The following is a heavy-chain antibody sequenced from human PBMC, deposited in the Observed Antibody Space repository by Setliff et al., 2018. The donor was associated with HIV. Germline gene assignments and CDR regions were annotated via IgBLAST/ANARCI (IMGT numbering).Heavy chain of an antibody. D-gene: IGHD6-6*01. V-gene: IGHV4-34*01. Sequence: PSETLSLTCAVYGGSFSGYYWSWIHQPPGKGLEWIGEINHSGSTNYNPSLKSRVTISVDTSKNQFSLRLISMTAADTAVYYCARGRPGGSSSYRSYNWFDPWGQGSLVTVSS. CDR3: ARGRPGGSSSYRSYNWFDP. CDR2: INHSGST. J-gene: IGHJ5*01. CDR1: GGSFSGYY.